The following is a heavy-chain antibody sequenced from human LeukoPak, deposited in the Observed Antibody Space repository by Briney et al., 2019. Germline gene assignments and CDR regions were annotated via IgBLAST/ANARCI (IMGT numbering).Heavy chain of an antibody. CDR3: ARDRRGYCSGGSCYGYYYMDV. CDR1: GFTFSSYS. D-gene: IGHD2-15*01. V-gene: IGHV3-48*01. Sequence: GGPLRLSCAASGFTFSSYSMNWVRQAPGKGLEWVSYISSSSSTIYYADSVKGRFTISRDNAKNSLYLQMNSLRAEDTAVYYCARDRRGYCSGGSCYGYYYMDVWGKGTTVTVSS. J-gene: IGHJ6*03. CDR2: ISSSSSTI.